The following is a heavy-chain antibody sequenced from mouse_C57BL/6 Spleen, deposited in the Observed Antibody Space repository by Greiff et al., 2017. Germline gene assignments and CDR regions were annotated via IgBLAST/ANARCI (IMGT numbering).Heavy chain of an antibody. Sequence: EVQLVESGPGLVKPSQSLSLTCSVTGYSITSGYYWNWIRQFPGNKLEWMGYISYDGSNNYNPSLKNRISITRDTSKNQFFLKLNSVTTEDTATYYCARWVYYDWYYFDYWGQGTTLTVSS. V-gene: IGHV3-6*01. J-gene: IGHJ2*01. D-gene: IGHD1-1*02. CDR1: GYSITSGYY. CDR3: ARWVYYDWYYFDY. CDR2: ISYDGSN.